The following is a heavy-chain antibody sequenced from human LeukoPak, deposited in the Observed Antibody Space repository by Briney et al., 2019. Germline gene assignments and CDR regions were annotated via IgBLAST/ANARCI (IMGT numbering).Heavy chain of an antibody. V-gene: IGHV1-69*02. CDR3: ARGYYDSSGYGPGFDY. Sequence: SVKVSCKASGGTFSSYTISWLRQAPGQGLEWVGRIIPILGIANYAQKFQGRVTITADKSTSTAYMELSSLRSEDTAVYYCARGYYDSSGYGPGFDYWGQGTLVTVSS. D-gene: IGHD3-22*01. CDR2: IIPILGIA. CDR1: GGTFSSYT. J-gene: IGHJ4*02.